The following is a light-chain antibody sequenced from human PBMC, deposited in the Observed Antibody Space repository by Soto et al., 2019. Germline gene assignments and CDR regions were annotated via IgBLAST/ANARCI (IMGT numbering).Light chain of an antibody. J-gene: IGKJ1*01. Sequence: EIVLTQSPGTLSLSPGERATLSCRTSQSVSNNYLAWYQQKPGQAPRLLIYGASSRATGIPDRFSGSGSGTDFTLSISRLEPEDFAVYYCQQYSSLWTFGQGNKVEIK. CDR1: QSVSNNY. CDR3: QQYSSLWT. V-gene: IGKV3-20*01. CDR2: GAS.